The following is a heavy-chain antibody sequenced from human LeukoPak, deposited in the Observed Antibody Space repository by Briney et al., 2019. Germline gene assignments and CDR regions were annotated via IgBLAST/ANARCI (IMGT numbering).Heavy chain of an antibody. D-gene: IGHD3-22*01. CDR1: NGPINTYQ. J-gene: IGHJ6*03. V-gene: IGHV4-59*01. CDR3: TRGSIAYYYMDV. CDR2: IHYSGSA. Sequence: SETLSLTCTVSNGPINTYQWSWIRQPPGKGLEWIGNIHYSGSANYNPSLKSRVIISVDTSKNQFSLKLSPVTAADTAVYYCTRGSIAYYYMDVWGKGTTVTISS.